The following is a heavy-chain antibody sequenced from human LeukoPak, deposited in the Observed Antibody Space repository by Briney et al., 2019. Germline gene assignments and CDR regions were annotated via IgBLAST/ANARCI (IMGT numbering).Heavy chain of an antibody. CDR1: AYIFTSYW. J-gene: IGHJ4*02. V-gene: IGHV5-51*01. CDR2: IFPGDSGT. CDR3: ARRPAGPQHPLDY. Sequence: GVCLKISCKASAYIFTSYWISWVRQMAGKGLEWMGFIFPGDSGTRYSPSSQGQVTISADKSISTAHLQWSSLKASDTAMYYCARRPAGPQHPLDYWGQGTLVTVSS.